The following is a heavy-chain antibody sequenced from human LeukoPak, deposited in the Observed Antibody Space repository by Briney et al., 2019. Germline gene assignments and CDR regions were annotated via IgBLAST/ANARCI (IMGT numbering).Heavy chain of an antibody. V-gene: IGHV4-39*01. D-gene: IGHD6-13*01. Sequence: SETLSLTCTVSGGSISSSRYYWGWIRQPPGKGLEWIWSIYYSGSTYSNPSLKSRVTISVDTSKNQFSLKLSSVTPADTAVYYCASRYSSSYALYYYYGMDVWGQGTTVTVSS. CDR2: IYYSGST. J-gene: IGHJ6*02. CDR1: GGSISSSRYY. CDR3: ASRYSSSYALYYYYGMDV.